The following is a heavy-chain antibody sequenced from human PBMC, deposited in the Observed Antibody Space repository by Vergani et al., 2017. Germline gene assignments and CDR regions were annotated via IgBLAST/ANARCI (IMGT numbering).Heavy chain of an antibody. CDR1: RYPFSRYG. J-gene: IGHJ6*02. D-gene: IGHD3-3*01. CDR3: SRGGFYTSRNDFKFYGLGV. CDR2: ISAYSGET. Sequence: QAQLVQSGAEVKKPGASVRVSCKASRYPFSRYGISWVRQAPGQGLEWMGWISAYSGETRYARSLQGRVTMTTDASTNTAYMSLRSLRSDDTAIYYFSRGGFYTSRNDFKFYGLGVWGQGTTVTVTS. V-gene: IGHV1-18*01.